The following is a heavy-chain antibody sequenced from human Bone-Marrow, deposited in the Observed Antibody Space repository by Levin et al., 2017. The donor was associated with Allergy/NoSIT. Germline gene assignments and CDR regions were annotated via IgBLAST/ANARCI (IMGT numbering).Heavy chain of an antibody. V-gene: IGHV3-9*01. J-gene: IGHJ3*01. CDR1: GFTFDDYA. D-gene: IGHD4-23*01. Sequence: GGSLRLSCAASGFTFDDYAMHWVRQSPGKGLEWVSGISPKSGTIGYADSLKDRFTISRDNAKNSLYLQMNSLRTEDTALYYCAKSLMNYGGNSADAFDVWGQGTMVTVS. CDR3: AKSLMNYGGNSADAFDV. CDR2: ISPKSGTI.